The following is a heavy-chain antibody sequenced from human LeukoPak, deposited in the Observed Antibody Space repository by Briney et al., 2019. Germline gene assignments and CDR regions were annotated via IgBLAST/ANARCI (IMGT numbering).Heavy chain of an antibody. V-gene: IGHV3-7*01. Sequence: PGGSLRLSCAASGFTLFTYWMSWVRQAPGKGLEWVANIKQDGSAKYYVDSVEGRFTISRDNAKNSLYLQMNSLRVEDTAVYYCARVPPRIRGGTFDIWGQGTMVTVSS. CDR3: ARVPPRIRGGTFDI. J-gene: IGHJ3*02. CDR1: GFTLFTYW. D-gene: IGHD2-15*01. CDR2: IKQDGSAK.